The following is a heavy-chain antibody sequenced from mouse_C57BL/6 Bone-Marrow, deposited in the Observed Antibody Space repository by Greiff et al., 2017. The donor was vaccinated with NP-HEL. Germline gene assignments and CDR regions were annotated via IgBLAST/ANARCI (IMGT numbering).Heavy chain of an antibody. V-gene: IGHV7-3*01. CDR1: GFTFTDYY. CDR2: IRNKANGYTT. J-gene: IGHJ4*01. D-gene: IGHD2-3*01. Sequence: EVKLVESGGGLVQPGGSLSLSCAASGFTFTDYYMSWVRQPPGKALEWLGFIRNKANGYTTEYSASVKGRFTISRDNSQSILYLQMNALGAEDSATYYCARYEGYYEGYWGQGTSVTVSS. CDR3: ARYEGYYEGY.